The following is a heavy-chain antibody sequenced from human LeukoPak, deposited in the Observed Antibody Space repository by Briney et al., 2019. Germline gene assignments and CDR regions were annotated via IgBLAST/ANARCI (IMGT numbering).Heavy chain of an antibody. V-gene: IGHV3-30-3*01. CDR2: ISYDSDNK. J-gene: IGHJ4*02. D-gene: IGHD5-18*01. CDR3: AKETDTAMVTIDY. Sequence: GRSLRLSCAASGFIFSSHAMHWVRQAPGKGLEWVAVISYDSDNKYYADSVKGRFTISRDNSKNTLYPQMNSLRAEDTAVYYCAKETDTAMVTIDYWGQGTLVTVSS. CDR1: GFIFSSHA.